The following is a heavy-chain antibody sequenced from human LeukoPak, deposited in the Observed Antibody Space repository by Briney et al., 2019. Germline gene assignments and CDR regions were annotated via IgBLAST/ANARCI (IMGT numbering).Heavy chain of an antibody. Sequence: GGSLRLSCAASGFTFSDYYMSWIRQAPGKGLEWVSYISSSGSTIYYADSVKGRFTISRDNAKNTLYLQMNSLRAEDTAVYYCAREDSSVGWYFDLWGRGTLVTVSS. J-gene: IGHJ2*01. V-gene: IGHV3-11*04. CDR2: ISSSGSTI. D-gene: IGHD6-19*01. CDR3: AREDSSVGWYFDL. CDR1: GFTFSDYY.